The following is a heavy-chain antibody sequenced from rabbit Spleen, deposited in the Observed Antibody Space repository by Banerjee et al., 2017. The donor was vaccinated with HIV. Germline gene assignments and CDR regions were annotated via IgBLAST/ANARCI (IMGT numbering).Heavy chain of an antibody. CDR3: ARDLVAVIGWNFGW. J-gene: IGHJ4*01. D-gene: IGHD1-1*01. CDR1: GFDFSSYG. CDR2: INTITGKP. V-gene: IGHV1S45*01. Sequence: QEQLVESGGGLVQPGGSLKLSCKASGFDFSSYGVSWVRQAPGKGLEWIACINTITGKPVYASWVNGRFTISKTSSTTVTLRMTSLTGADTATYFCARDLVAVIGWNFGWWGPGTLVTVS.